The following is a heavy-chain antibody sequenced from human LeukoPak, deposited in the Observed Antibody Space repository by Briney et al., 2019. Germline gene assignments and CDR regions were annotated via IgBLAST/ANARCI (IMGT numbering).Heavy chain of an antibody. CDR1: GFTFSDYY. D-gene: IGHD3-9*01. Sequence: GGSLRLSCAASGFTFSDYYMSWIRQAPGKGLEWVSYISSSGSTIYYADSVKGRFTISRDNAKNSLYLQMNSLRAEDTAVYSCTRGPGSFYDVLAGYYFDYWGQGTLVTVSS. CDR2: ISSSGSTI. J-gene: IGHJ4*02. CDR3: TRGPGSFYDVLAGYYFDY. V-gene: IGHV3-11*01.